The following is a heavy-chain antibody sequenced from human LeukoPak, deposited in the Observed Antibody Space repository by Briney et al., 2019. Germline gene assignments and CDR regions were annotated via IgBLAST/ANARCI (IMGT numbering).Heavy chain of an antibody. J-gene: IGHJ3*02. CDR2: ISGSGGST. CDR3: ARDSSSWYVDAFDI. Sequence: PGGSLRLFCAASGFIFSSYAMSWVRQAPGKGLEWVSAISGSGGSTYYADSVKGRFTISRDNSKNTLYLQMNSLRAEDTAVYYCARDSSSWYVDAFDIWGQGTMVTVSS. CDR1: GFIFSSYA. V-gene: IGHV3-23*01. D-gene: IGHD6-13*01.